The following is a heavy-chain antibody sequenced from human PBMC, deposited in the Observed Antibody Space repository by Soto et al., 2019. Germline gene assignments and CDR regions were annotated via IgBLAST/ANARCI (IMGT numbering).Heavy chain of an antibody. J-gene: IGHJ4*02. Sequence: LEILSLTCSVSGDSISSYCWNWIRQPPGKGLEWIGYVYFSGNTKYNTSLESRAKISVDTSRNQFSLRLTSVTAADTAVYYCARDAGIVGAYYFDHWGQGILVTVSS. D-gene: IGHD1-26*01. V-gene: IGHV4-59*01. CDR1: GDSISSYC. CDR3: ARDAGIVGAYYFDH. CDR2: VYFSGNT.